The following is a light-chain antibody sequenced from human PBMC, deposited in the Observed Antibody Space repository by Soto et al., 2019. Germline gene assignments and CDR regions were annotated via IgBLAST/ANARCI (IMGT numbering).Light chain of an antibody. CDR2: DNN. Sequence: QSVLTQPPSVSAAPGQKVTISCSGSSSNIGNNYVSWYQQLPGTAPKLLIYDNNKRPSGIPDRFSGSKSGTSATLGITGLQTGEEADYYCGTWDSSLGAFYVFGTGTKVTVL. V-gene: IGLV1-51*01. CDR1: SSNIGNNY. J-gene: IGLJ1*01. CDR3: GTWDSSLGAFYV.